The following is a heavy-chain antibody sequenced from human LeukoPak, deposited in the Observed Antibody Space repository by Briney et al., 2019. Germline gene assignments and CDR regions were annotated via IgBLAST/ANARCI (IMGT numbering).Heavy chain of an antibody. Sequence: GGSLRLSCAASGFTFSTHWMSWFRQAPGKGLEWVALIQKDGSDTYYVDSVKGRFTISRDNAKNSLYLQMNGLRADDTAVYYCAGDEGWTFDIWGQGTKVTVSS. CDR3: AGDEGWTFDI. CDR2: IQKDGSDT. CDR1: GFTFSTHW. D-gene: IGHD5-24*01. V-gene: IGHV3-7*01. J-gene: IGHJ3*02.